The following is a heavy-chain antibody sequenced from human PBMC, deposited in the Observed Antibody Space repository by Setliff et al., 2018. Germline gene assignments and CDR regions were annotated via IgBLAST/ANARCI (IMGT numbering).Heavy chain of an antibody. CDR3: RQWFGELSRDY. Sequence: ETLSLSCAASGFTVSSNDMSWVRQAPGKGLEWIALLYGGGNTFYADSVKGRFTISGDSSKNAVYLQMNSLRADDTAVYYCRQWFGELSRDYWGPGTLVTVSS. V-gene: IGHV3-53*01. CDR2: LYGGGNT. CDR1: GFTVSSND. J-gene: IGHJ4*02. D-gene: IGHD3-10*01.